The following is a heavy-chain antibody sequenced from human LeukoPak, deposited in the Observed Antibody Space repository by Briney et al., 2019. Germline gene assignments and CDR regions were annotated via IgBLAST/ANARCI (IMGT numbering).Heavy chain of an antibody. CDR2: IYSGGNT. Sequence: GGSLRLSCTVSGFTVSSNSWSWVRQAPGKGLEWVSFIYSGGNTHYSDSVKGRFTISRDNSKNTLYLQMNSLRAEDTAVYYCARGGEEAAAVPTYWGQGTLVTVSS. V-gene: IGHV3-53*01. CDR3: ARGGEEAAAVPTY. D-gene: IGHD6-13*01. CDR1: GFTVSSNS. J-gene: IGHJ4*02.